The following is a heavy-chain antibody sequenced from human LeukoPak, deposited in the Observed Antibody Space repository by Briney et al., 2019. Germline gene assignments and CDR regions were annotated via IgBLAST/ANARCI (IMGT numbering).Heavy chain of an antibody. CDR3: TTDDAHSSHDY. CDR1: GFTFSNAW. J-gene: IGHJ4*02. Sequence: GGSLRLSCAASGFTFSNAWMSWVRQAPGKGLEWVGRIKSKTDGGTTDYAAPVKGRFTISRDDSKNTLYLQMNSLKTEDTAVHYCTTDDAHSSHDYWGQGTLVTVSS. CDR2: IKSKTDGGTT. D-gene: IGHD2-2*01. V-gene: IGHV3-15*01.